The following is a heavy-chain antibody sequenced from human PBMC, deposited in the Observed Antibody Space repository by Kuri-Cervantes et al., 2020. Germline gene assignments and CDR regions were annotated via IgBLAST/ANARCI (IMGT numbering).Heavy chain of an antibody. J-gene: IGHJ3*02. CDR3: ARYPNDNVVVPGASRHDAFDI. CDR2: IKLDGSAI. D-gene: IGHD2-2*01. CDR1: GFTFSSYW. V-gene: IGHV3-7*01. Sequence: GGSLRLSCAASGFTFSSYWMTWVRQAPGKGLEWVANIKLDGSAIFYVDSVKGRFTISRDNAKNSLYLQMNSLRAEDTAVYYCARYPNDNVVVPGASRHDAFDIWGQGTMVTVSS.